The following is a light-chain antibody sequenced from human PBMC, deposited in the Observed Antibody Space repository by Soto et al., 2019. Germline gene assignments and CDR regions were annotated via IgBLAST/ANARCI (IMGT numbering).Light chain of an antibody. CDR2: EVS. V-gene: IGKV2D-29*01. Sequence: DLVMTQTPLSLAVTPGQPASISCKSSQSLLHSDGRTYFSWYLQRPGQPPQLLMYEVSNRFSGVPDRFSGSGSGTDFTLKISRVEADDVGVYYCMQSRLLPWTFGQGTKVEIK. CDR3: MQSRLLPWT. CDR1: QSLLHSDGRTY. J-gene: IGKJ1*01.